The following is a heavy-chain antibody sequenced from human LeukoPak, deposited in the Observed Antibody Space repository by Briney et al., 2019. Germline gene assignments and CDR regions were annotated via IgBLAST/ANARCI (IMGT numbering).Heavy chain of an antibody. V-gene: IGHV4-34*01. CDR1: GGSFSGYY. Sequence: SETLSLTCADYGGSFSGYYWSWIRQPPGKGLEWIGEINHSGSTNYNPSLKSRVTISVDTSKNQFSLKLSSVTAADTAVYYCARTLLAYDAFDIWGQGTMVTVSS. J-gene: IGHJ3*02. CDR3: ARTLLAYDAFDI. CDR2: INHSGST.